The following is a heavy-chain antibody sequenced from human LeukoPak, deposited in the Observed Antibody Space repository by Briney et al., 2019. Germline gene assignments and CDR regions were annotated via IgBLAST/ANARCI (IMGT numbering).Heavy chain of an antibody. CDR1: GFSFTRFG. V-gene: IGHV3-30*02. J-gene: IGHJ4*02. CDR2: IRSDGSIK. Sequence: GESLRLSCAASGFSFTRFGMQWVRQAPGKGLEWVTFIRSDGSIKYYADSVKGRFTISRDNSKKTLYLQMNSLRAEDTAVYYCAKEFSPSCVGDCPPEYWGQGTLVTVP. CDR3: AKEFSPSCVGDCPPEY. D-gene: IGHD2-21*02.